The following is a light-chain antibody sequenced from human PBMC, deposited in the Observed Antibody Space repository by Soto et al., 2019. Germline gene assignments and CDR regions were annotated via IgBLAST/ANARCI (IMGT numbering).Light chain of an antibody. CDR3: AAWDDTVNGLV. Sequence: QSALAQLLSASGTPGQRVPISCSGNIANIGRNYVYWYQQFPGTAPRLLIYRAEQRPSGVPDRFSGSKSGTSASLAISGLRSEDEAAYYCAAWDDTVNGLVFGGGTKVTVL. V-gene: IGLV1-47*01. CDR2: RAE. J-gene: IGLJ2*01. CDR1: IANIGRNY.